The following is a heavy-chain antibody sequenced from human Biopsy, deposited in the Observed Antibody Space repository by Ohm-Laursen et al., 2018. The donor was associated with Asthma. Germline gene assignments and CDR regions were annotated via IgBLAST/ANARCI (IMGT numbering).Heavy chain of an antibody. CDR2: ISGSGDST. D-gene: IGHD3-22*01. J-gene: IGHJ4*02. Sequence: SLRLSCAAPGFTFSRYDMSWVRQAPGKGLEWVSAISGSGDSTYYADSVKGRFTISRDNSKNTLYLQMNSLRAEDTAVYYCAKGYYYDSSGFDYWGQGTLVTVSS. V-gene: IGHV3-23*01. CDR1: GFTFSRYD. CDR3: AKGYYYDSSGFDY.